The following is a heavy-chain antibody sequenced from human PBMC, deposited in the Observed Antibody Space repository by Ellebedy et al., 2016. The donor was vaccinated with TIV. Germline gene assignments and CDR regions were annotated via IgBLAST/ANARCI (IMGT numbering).Heavy chain of an antibody. J-gene: IGHJ4*02. Sequence: ASVKVSCKASGYTFTSYYMHWVRQASGQGLEWMGIINSSGGSTSYAQKFQGRVTITMDTSTSTVYMELRSLRSEDTAVYYCARAGNWNFRGGYYFDYWGQGTLVTVSS. D-gene: IGHD1-7*01. CDR1: GYTFTSYY. CDR3: ARAGNWNFRGGYYFDY. V-gene: IGHV1-46*01. CDR2: INSSGGST.